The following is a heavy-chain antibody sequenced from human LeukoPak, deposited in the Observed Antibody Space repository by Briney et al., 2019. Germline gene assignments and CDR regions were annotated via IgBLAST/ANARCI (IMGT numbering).Heavy chain of an antibody. CDR3: AKAPGFNSAYDY. CDR1: GGSISSYY. Sequence: SETLSLTCTVSGGSISSYYWSQIRQPPGKGLEWIGYIYYSGSTNYNPSLKSRVTISVDTSKNQFSLKLSSVTAADTAVYYCAKAPGFNSAYDYWGQGTLVTVSS. V-gene: IGHV4-59*01. CDR2: IYYSGST. D-gene: IGHD1-1*01. J-gene: IGHJ4*02.